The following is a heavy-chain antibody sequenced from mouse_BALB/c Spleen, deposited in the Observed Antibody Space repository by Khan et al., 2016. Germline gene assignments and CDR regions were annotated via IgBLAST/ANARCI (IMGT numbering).Heavy chain of an antibody. J-gene: IGHJ4*01. CDR1: GFSLTSYG. CDR3: ARDRGNWVYAMDY. Sequence: QVQLKQSGPGLVAPSQSLSITCTVSGFSLTSYGVHWVRQPPGKGLEWLGIMWAGGGANYNSALMSRLTINKDNSRSQVFLKMNSLQTDDTAMYYYARDRGNWVYAMDYWGQGTSVTVSS. V-gene: IGHV2-9*02. D-gene: IGHD4-1*01. CDR2: MWAGGGA.